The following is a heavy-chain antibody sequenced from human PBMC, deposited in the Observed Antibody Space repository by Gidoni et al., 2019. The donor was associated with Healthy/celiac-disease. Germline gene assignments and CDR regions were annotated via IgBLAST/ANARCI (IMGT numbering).Heavy chain of an antibody. D-gene: IGHD1-26*01. Sequence: EVQLVESGGGLVQPGRSLRLSCAASGFTFDDYAMHLVRQAPGKGLEWVSGISWNSGSIGYADSVKGRFTISRDNAKNSLYLQMNSLRAEDTALYYCAKAPYYDVSGFDYWGQGTLVTVSS. CDR2: ISWNSGSI. CDR1: GFTFDDYA. CDR3: AKAPYYDVSGFDY. J-gene: IGHJ4*02. V-gene: IGHV3-9*01.